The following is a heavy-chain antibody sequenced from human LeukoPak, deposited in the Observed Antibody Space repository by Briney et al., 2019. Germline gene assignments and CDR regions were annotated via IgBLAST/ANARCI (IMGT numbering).Heavy chain of an antibody. D-gene: IGHD6-25*01. J-gene: IGHJ4*02. CDR2: ISAYNADT. CDR1: GYTFTSYG. V-gene: IGHV1-18*01. CDR3: ARDDQWAAADY. Sequence: VASVKVSCKASGYTFTSYGISWVRQAPGQGLEWMGWISAYNADTRYAQKFQGRLTMTTDTSTSTACMELRSLRSDDTAVDYCARDDQWAAADYWGQGTLVTVSS.